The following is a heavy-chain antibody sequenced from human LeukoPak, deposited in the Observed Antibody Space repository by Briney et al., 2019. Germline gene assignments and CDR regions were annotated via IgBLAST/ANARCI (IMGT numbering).Heavy chain of an antibody. CDR1: GFTFSSYA. D-gene: IGHD3-10*01. V-gene: IGHV3-23*01. CDR2: ISGSGGTT. Sequence: GGSLRLSCAASGFTFSSYAMSWVRQAPGKGLEWVSAISGSGGTTYYADSVKGRFTISRDNSKNTLYLQMNSLRAEDTAVYYCAQRYGSGSSFDYWGQGTLVTVSS. J-gene: IGHJ4*02. CDR3: AQRYGSGSSFDY.